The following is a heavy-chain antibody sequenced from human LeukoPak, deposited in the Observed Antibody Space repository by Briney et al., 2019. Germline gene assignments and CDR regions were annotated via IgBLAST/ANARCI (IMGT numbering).Heavy chain of an antibody. CDR3: AREGDGEMATSDNFDC. V-gene: IGHV5-51*01. D-gene: IGHD5-24*01. CDR1: GYIFTSYW. Sequence: GESLKIPCKGSGYIFTSYWIGWVRQIPGKGLEWIGIIYPGDSDTRYSPSFQGHVTIAADKSISTAYLQWSSLKASDTAMYYCAREGDGEMATSDNFDCWGQGTLVTVS. J-gene: IGHJ4*02. CDR2: IYPGDSDT.